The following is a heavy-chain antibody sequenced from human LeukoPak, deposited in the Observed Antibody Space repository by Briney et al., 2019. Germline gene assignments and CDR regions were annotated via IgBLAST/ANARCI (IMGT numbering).Heavy chain of an antibody. CDR1: GFTFTTYS. CDR3: ARGHTAVTRHFDF. V-gene: IGHV3-21*01. Sequence: GGSLRLSCEASGFTFTTYSMTWVRQAPGKGLEWVSSISSGSSSIFSADALKGRFTISRDDAKNLLYLDMNSLRAEDTAVYYCARGHTAVTRHFDFWGQGTLVTVSS. CDR2: ISSGSSSI. D-gene: IGHD4-17*01. J-gene: IGHJ4*02.